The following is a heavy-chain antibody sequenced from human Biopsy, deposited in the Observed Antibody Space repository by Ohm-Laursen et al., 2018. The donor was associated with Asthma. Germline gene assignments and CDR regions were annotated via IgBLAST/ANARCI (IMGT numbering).Heavy chain of an antibody. D-gene: IGHD4-17*01. Sequence: SSVKVSCKAHGDILSSFGIKWVRKAPGQGLEWMGGVIPVYGTTHTAQRFQGRVTITADESTSTAYMELTSLRKEDTAVYYCARGGYYGDRRYHNGLDVWGQGTTVTVSS. CDR2: VIPVYGTT. J-gene: IGHJ6*02. CDR3: ARGGYYGDRRYHNGLDV. V-gene: IGHV1-69*01. CDR1: GDILSSFG.